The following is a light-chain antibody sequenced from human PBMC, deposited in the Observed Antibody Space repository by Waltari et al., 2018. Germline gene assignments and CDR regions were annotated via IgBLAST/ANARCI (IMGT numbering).Light chain of an antibody. CDR3: NSRDSSGNRNWV. CDR2: GKN. Sequence: SSELTQDPAVSVALGQTVRITCQGDSLRSSYASWYQQKPGQAPVLVIYGKNIRTYGSPDRFPGARSGNTASWTMTGAEAEDGADYDGNSRDSSGNRNWVCGGGTELTVL. V-gene: IGLV3-19*01. CDR1: SLRSSY. J-gene: IGLJ3*02.